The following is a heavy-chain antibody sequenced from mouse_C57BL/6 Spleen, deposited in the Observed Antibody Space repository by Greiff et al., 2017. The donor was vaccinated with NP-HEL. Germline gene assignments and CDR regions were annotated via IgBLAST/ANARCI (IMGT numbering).Heavy chain of an antibody. CDR1: GYTFTSYW. J-gene: IGHJ4*01. Sequence: VKLQESGAELVRPGTSVKLSCKASGYTFTSYWMHWVKQRPGQGLEWIGVIDPSDSYTNYNQKFKGKATLTVDTSSSTAYMQLSSLTSEDSAVYYCARRGDYDYAMDYWGQGTSVTVSS. V-gene: IGHV1-59*01. D-gene: IGHD2-4*01. CDR3: ARRGDYDYAMDY. CDR2: IDPSDSYT.